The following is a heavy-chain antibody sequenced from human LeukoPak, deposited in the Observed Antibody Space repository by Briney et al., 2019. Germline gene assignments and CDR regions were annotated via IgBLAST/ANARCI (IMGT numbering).Heavy chain of an antibody. J-gene: IGHJ4*02. D-gene: IGHD3-16*01. Sequence: KPSETLSLTCTVSGGSISSGGYYWSWIRQHPGKGLEWIGYIYYSGSTYYNPSLKSRVTISVDTSKNQFSLKLSSVTAADTAVYYCARVSLITVPDYWGQETLVTVSS. CDR2: IYYSGST. CDR1: GGSISSGGYY. CDR3: ARVSLITVPDY. V-gene: IGHV4-31*03.